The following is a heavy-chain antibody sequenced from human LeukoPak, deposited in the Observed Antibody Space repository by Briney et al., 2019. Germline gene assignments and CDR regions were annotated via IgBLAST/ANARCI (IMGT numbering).Heavy chain of an antibody. CDR3: ARDDGDYVFAFDI. D-gene: IGHD4-17*01. V-gene: IGHV3-21*01. CDR2: ISSSSSYI. CDR1: GFTFSSYS. J-gene: IGHJ3*02. Sequence: KPGGSLRLSCAASGFTFSSYSMNWVRQAPGKGLEWVSSISSSSSYIYYADSVKGRFTISRDNAKNSLYLQTNSLRAEDTAVYYCARDDGDYVFAFDIWGQGTMVTVSS.